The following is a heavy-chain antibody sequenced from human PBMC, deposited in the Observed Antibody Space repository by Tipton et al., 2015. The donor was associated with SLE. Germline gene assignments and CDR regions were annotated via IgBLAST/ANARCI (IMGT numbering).Heavy chain of an antibody. CDR1: GGSFSGYS. J-gene: IGHJ4*02. V-gene: IGHV4-34*01. CDR3: ARRPQLMYGSGSGFDY. D-gene: IGHD3-10*01. CDR2: INHSGST. Sequence: TLSLTCAVYGGSFSGYSWNWIRQPPGKGLEWIGEINHSGSTNYNPSLKSRVSISVDTSKNQFSLKLSSVTAADTAVYYCARRPQLMYGSGSGFDYWGQGTLVTVSS.